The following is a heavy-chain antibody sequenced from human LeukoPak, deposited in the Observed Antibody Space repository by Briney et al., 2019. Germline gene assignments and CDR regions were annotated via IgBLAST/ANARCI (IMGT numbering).Heavy chain of an antibody. V-gene: IGHV3-66*01. CDR2: IYSGGST. Sequence: GGSLRLSCAASEFSVGSNYMTWVRQAPGKGLEWVSLIYSGGSTYYADSVKGRFTISRDNSKNTLYLQMNSLRAEDTAVYYCAHGSMYQLDYWGQGTLVTVSS. CDR3: AHGSMYQLDY. CDR1: EFSVGSNY. D-gene: IGHD2-2*01. J-gene: IGHJ4*02.